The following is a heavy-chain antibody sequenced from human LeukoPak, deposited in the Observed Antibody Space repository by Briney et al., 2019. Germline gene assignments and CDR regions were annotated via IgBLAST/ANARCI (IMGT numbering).Heavy chain of an antibody. V-gene: IGHV3-33*01. D-gene: IGHD4-17*01. CDR3: AREHTTVTSLLDY. CDR1: GYTFTSYG. CDR2: IWYDGNNK. Sequence: SCKASGYTFTSYGISRVRHAPGKGLEGVAVIWYDGNNKYYADSVKGRFTISRDSSKNTMYLQMNSLRAEDTAVYYCAREHTTVTSLLDYWGQGTLVTVSS. J-gene: IGHJ4*02.